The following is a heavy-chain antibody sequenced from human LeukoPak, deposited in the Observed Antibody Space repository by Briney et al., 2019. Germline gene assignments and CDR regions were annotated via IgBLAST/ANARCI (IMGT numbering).Heavy chain of an antibody. CDR1: GGSISSYY. V-gene: IGHV4-4*07. CDR2: IYTSGST. CDR3: ARSGDPRIFGVVRGGLFDY. D-gene: IGHD3-3*02. Sequence: PSETLSLTCTVSGGSISSYYWSWIRQPAGKGLEWIGRIYTSGSTNYNPSLKSRVTMSVDTSKNQFSLKLSSVTAAETAVYYCARSGDPRIFGVVRGGLFDYWGQGTLVTVSS. J-gene: IGHJ4*02.